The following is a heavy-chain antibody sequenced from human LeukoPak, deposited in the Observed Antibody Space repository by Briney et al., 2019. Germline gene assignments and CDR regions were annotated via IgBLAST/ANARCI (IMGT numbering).Heavy chain of an antibody. CDR3: ARNSGDY. Sequence: PSETLSLTCTVSGGSITSTLYYWGWFRQSSGKGLKWIGSIYYSGSTYYNPSLKSRVTISVDTSKNQFSLKLSSVTAADTAVYYCARNSGDYWGQGTLVTVSS. CDR1: GGSITSTLYY. D-gene: IGHD4-23*01. J-gene: IGHJ4*02. V-gene: IGHV4-39*07. CDR2: IYYSGST.